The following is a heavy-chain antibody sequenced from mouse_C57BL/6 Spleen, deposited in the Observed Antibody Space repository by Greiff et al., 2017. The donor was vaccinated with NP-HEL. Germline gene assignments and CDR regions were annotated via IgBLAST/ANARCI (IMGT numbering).Heavy chain of an antibody. J-gene: IGHJ4*01. D-gene: IGHD1-1*01. V-gene: IGHV1-81*01. CDR3: ARSYYYGSSPYAMDY. CDR2: IYPRSGNT. Sequence: QVQLQQSGAELARPGASVKLSCKASGYTFTSYGISWVKQRTGQGLEWIGEIYPRSGNTYYNEKFKGKATLTADKSSSTAYMELRSLTSEDSAVYFCARSYYYGSSPYAMDYGGQGTSVTVSS. CDR1: GYTFTSYG.